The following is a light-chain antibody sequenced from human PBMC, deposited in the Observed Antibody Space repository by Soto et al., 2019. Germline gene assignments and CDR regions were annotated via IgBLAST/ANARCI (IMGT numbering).Light chain of an antibody. Sequence: EIVMTQSPATLSVSPGERATLSCRASESVSRDLGWYLQEPGQAPRLLIYGASTRATGIPDRFSGSGSGTDFTHTITSLQAEDFVVYYCQQYDQWPLTFGGGTKVEV. V-gene: IGKV3-15*01. CDR3: QQYDQWPLT. CDR1: ESVSRD. CDR2: GAS. J-gene: IGKJ4*01.